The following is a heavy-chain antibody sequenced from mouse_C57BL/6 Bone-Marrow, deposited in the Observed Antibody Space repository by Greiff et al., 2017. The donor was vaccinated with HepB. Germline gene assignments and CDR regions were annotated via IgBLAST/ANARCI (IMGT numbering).Heavy chain of an antibody. Sequence: DVKLVESGGGLVKPGGSLKLSCAASGFTFSDYGMHWVRQAPEKGLEWVAYISSGSSTIYYADTVKGRFTISRDNAKNTLFLQMTSLRSEDTAMYYCARDYDDDYYAMDYWGQGTSVTVSS. J-gene: IGHJ4*01. CDR3: ARDYDDDYYAMDY. D-gene: IGHD2-4*01. V-gene: IGHV5-17*01. CDR2: ISSGSSTI. CDR1: GFTFSDYG.